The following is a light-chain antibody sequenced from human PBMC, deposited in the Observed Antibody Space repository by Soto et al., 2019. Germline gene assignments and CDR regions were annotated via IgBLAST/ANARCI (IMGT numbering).Light chain of an antibody. CDR3: QQIGSYPFT. CDR1: QSISNY. V-gene: IGKV1-39*01. CDR2: AAS. J-gene: IGKJ3*01. Sequence: DIQLTQSPSSLSASVGDRVSISCRASQSISNYLNWYQQKPGKAPKVLIFAASRLQSGVPSRFSGSGSGTDFTLTISSLQPEDFATYYCQQIGSYPFTFGPGTKVDI.